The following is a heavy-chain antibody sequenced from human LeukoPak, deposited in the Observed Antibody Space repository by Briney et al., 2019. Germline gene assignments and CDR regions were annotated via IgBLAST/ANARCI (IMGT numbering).Heavy chain of an antibody. D-gene: IGHD6-19*01. CDR1: GFTVSSNY. J-gene: IGHJ4*02. V-gene: IGHV3-53*01. CDR3: ARAAEQWLLTFDY. Sequence: AGGSLRLSCAASGFTVSSNYMSWVRQAPGKGLEWVSVIYSGGSTYNADSVKGRFIISRDNSKNTLYLQMNSLRAEDTAVYYCARAAEQWLLTFDYWGQGTLVTVSS. CDR2: IYSGGST.